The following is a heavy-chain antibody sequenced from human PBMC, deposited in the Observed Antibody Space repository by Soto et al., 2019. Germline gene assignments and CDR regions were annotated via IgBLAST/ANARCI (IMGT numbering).Heavy chain of an antibody. D-gene: IGHD3-3*02. CDR1: GGSISSGDYY. CDR3: ASPKIAFYNWFDP. CDR2: IYYSGST. J-gene: IGHJ5*02. V-gene: IGHV4-30-4*01. Sequence: SETVSLTCTVSGGSISSGDYYWSWIRQPPGKGLEWIGCIYYSGSTYYNPSLKSRVTISVDTSKNQFSLKLSSVTAADTAVYYCASPKIAFYNWFDPWGQGTLVT.